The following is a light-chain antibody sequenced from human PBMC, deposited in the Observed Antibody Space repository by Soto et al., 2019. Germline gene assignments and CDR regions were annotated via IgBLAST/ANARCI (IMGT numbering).Light chain of an antibody. CDR2: GAS. V-gene: IGKV3-20*01. CDR1: QSLSGNY. J-gene: IGKJ5*01. Sequence: EIVLTQSPGTLSLSPGERVTLSCRASQSLSGNYLAWYQQKPGQAPRFLIYGASNRATGIPDRFSGGGSGTDFALTINRLEPEDFAVYSCQQYGHSPITFGQGTRLEIK. CDR3: QQYGHSPIT.